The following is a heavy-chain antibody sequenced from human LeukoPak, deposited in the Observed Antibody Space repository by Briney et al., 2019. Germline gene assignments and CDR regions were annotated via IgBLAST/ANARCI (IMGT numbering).Heavy chain of an antibody. Sequence: ASVKVSCKASGYTFTGYYMHWVRQAPGQGLEWMGWINPNSGGTNYAQKFQGRVTMTRDTSISTAYMELSRLRSDDTAVYHCARDPVYYDFWSGYSPWYYFDYWGQGTLVTVSS. CDR2: INPNSGGT. J-gene: IGHJ4*02. V-gene: IGHV1-2*02. CDR3: ARDPVYYDFWSGYSPWYYFDY. D-gene: IGHD3-3*01. CDR1: GYTFTGYY.